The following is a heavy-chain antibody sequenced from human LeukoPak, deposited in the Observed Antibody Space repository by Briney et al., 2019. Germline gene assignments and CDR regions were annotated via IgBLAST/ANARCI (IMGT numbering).Heavy chain of an antibody. CDR2: INHSGST. V-gene: IGHV4-34*01. Sequence: SETLSLTCAVYGGSFSGYYWSWIRQPPGKGLEWIGEINHSGSTNYNPSLKSRVTISVDTSKNQFSLKLSSVTAADTAVYYCARLTYYYYYMDVWGKGTTVTISS. CDR1: GGSFSGYY. CDR3: ARLTYYYYYMDV. J-gene: IGHJ6*03.